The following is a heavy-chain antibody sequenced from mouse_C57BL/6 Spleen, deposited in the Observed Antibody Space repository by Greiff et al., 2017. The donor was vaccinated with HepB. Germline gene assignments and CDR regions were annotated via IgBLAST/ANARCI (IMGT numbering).Heavy chain of an antibody. D-gene: IGHD1-1*01. Sequence: VKLQESGAELVRPGTSVKMSCKASGYTFTNYWIGWAKQRPGHGLEWIGDIYPGGGYTNYNEKFKGKATLTADKSSSTAYMQFSSLTSEDSAIYYCARLLRDYYAMDYWCQGTSVTVSS. CDR3: ARLLRDYYAMDY. CDR1: GYTFTNYW. V-gene: IGHV1-63*01. CDR2: IYPGGGYT. J-gene: IGHJ4*01.